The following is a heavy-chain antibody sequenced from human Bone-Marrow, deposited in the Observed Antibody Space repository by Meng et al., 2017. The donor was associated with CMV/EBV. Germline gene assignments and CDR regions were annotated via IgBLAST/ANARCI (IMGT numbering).Heavy chain of an antibody. J-gene: IGHJ6*02. V-gene: IGHV1-18*01. CDR2: ISAYNGNT. Sequence: ASVKVSCKASGYTFASYDINWVRQATGQGLEWMGWISAYNGNTNYAQKLQGRVTMTTDTSTSTAYMELRSLRSDDTAVYYCARTGRVNFWSGYLKSDDYYYYYGMDVWGQGTTVTVSS. CDR3: ARTGRVNFWSGYLKSDDYYYYYGMDV. D-gene: IGHD3-3*01. CDR1: GYTFASYD.